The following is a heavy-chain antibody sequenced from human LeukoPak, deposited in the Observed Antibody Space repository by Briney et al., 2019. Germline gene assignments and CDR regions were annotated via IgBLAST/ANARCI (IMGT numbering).Heavy chain of an antibody. CDR2: ISSNGGST. Sequence: GGSLRLSCSASGFTFSSYAMHWVRQAPGKGLEYVSAISSNGGSTYYADSVKGRFTISRDNSKNTPYLQMSSLRAEDTAVYYCVKELRYSDWLGALDYWGQGTLVTVSS. J-gene: IGHJ4*02. CDR1: GFTFSSYA. CDR3: VKELRYSDWLGALDY. D-gene: IGHD3-9*01. V-gene: IGHV3-64D*06.